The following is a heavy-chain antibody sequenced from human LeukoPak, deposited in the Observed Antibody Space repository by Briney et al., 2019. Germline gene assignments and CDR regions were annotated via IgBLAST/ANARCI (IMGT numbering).Heavy chain of an antibody. Sequence: ASVKVSCKPSGYTVTHYYLHWVRQAPGQGVEWMGWLNTNSGGTNVAQNFKARVTMTRDTSLTTANIELSTLRSDDTAVYYCARYCPTSCNAGDTFDIWGQGKVVTVSS. CDR3: ARYCPTSCNAGDTFDI. D-gene: IGHD2/OR15-2a*01. J-gene: IGHJ3*02. V-gene: IGHV1-2*02. CDR1: GYTVTHYY. CDR2: LNTNSGGT.